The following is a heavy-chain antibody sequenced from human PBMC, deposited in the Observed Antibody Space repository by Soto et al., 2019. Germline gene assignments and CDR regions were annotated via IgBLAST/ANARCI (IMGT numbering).Heavy chain of an antibody. Sequence: QVQLQESGPGLVKPSDTMSLTCTVSGGSVSSGSYYWSWIRHPPGKGLEWIGYIYYSGNTTYNPPLQSRVTISVDTSKNQFSLKLSYVTAADTAVYYCAREKGGYVHYYYGMDVW. J-gene: IGHJ6*01. CDR3: AREKGGYVHYYYGMDV. D-gene: IGHD5-12*01. CDR2: IYYSGNT. CDR1: GGSVSSGSYY. V-gene: IGHV4-61*01.